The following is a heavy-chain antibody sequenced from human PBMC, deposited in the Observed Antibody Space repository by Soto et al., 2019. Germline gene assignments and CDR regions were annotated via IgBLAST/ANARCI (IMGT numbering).Heavy chain of an antibody. J-gene: IGHJ4*02. V-gene: IGHV1-69*01. D-gene: IGHD3-16*01. CDR1: GVTFSSET. CDR2: IIPLFGTA. CDR3: AAALGETPGSPFDR. Sequence: QVQLVQSGAEVKKPGSSVKVSCKASGVTFSSETISWVRQAPGQGLEWVGGIIPLFGTANYAQKVQGRVTITAGESTSTLSRALSSIRSGDAAVYYCAAALGETPGSPFDRWAQRNRV.